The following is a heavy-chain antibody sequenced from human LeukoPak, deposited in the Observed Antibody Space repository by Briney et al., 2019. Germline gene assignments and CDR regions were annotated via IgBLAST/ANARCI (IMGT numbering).Heavy chain of an antibody. D-gene: IGHD3-16*01. J-gene: IGHJ4*02. CDR3: AKESFMITFGGVNLDY. CDR1: GFTFSSYA. V-gene: IGHV3-23*01. Sequence: GGSLRLSCAASGFTFSSYAMSWVRQAPGKGPEWVSAISGSGGSTYYADSVKGRFTISRDNSKNTLYLQMNSLRAEDTAVYYCAKESFMITFGGVNLDYWGQGTLVTVSS. CDR2: ISGSGGST.